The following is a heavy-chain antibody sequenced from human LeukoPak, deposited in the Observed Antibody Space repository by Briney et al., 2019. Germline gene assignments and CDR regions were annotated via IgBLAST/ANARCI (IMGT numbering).Heavy chain of an antibody. V-gene: IGHV3-23*01. J-gene: IGHJ4*02. CDR2: IGDSGGST. CDR1: GFTFSSYA. CDR3: AAQPSRYCTSTSCFAAYYFDY. D-gene: IGHD2-2*01. Sequence: PGGSLRLSCAASGFTFSSYAMTWVRQAPGKGLEWVSGIGDSGGSTYYADSVKGRFTISGDNSKNTLYLQMNSLRAEDTALYYCAAQPSRYCTSTSCFAAYYFDYWGQGTLVTVSS.